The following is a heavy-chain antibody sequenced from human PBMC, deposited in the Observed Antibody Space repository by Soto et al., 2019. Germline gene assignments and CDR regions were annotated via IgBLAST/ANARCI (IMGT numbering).Heavy chain of an antibody. CDR1: GGSISSDVYS. J-gene: IGHJ5*02. CDR3: ARVPGP. CDR2: IYHSGST. Sequence: SETMSVTSAVSGGSISSDVYSWSWIRQPPGKGLEWIGYIYHSGSTYYNPSLKSRVTISVDRSKNQFSLKLSSVTAADTAVYYCARVPGPWGQGTLVTVSS. V-gene: IGHV4-30-2*01.